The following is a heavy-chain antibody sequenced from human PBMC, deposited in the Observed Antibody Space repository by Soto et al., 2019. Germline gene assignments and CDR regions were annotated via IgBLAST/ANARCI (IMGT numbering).Heavy chain of an antibody. CDR3: ARLKLGVVPAAHWFDP. CDR2: IYYSGST. V-gene: IGHV4-39*07. J-gene: IGHJ5*02. CDR1: GGSISTRSSY. Sequence: PSETLSLTCTVSGGSISTRSSYWGWIRQPPGKGLEWIGSIYYSGSTNYNPSLKSRVTISVDTSKNQFSLKLSSVTAADTAVYYCARLKLGVVPAAHWFDPWGQGTLVTVSS. D-gene: IGHD2-2*01.